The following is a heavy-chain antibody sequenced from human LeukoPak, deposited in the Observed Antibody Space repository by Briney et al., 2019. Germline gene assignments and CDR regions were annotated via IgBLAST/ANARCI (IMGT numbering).Heavy chain of an antibody. CDR1: GFTISSSS. V-gene: IGHV3-23*01. Sequence: GGSLRLSCAASGFTISSSSMAWVRQAPGKGLDWVSTINGGDGIFYTDSVKGRFTISRDISKNTLNLQMQNLRAEDTAVYYCAKGDPDRGSTNWGQGTLVTVSS. CDR2: INGGDGI. J-gene: IGHJ4*02. CDR3: AKGDPDRGSTN. D-gene: IGHD2-21*02.